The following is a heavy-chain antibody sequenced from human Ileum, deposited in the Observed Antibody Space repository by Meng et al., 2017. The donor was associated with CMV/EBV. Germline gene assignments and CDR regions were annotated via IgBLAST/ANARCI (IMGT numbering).Heavy chain of an antibody. CDR3: TGSGDGYKSDY. CDR1: GFTFRGSP. V-gene: IGHV3-73*01. Sequence: GESLKISCAASGFTFRGSPMHWVRQAPGKGPEWVGRSRSKANSHATAYAASVKGRFTISRDDSKNTAYLQMNSLKTEDTAVYYCTGSGDGYKSDYWGQGTLVTVSS. D-gene: IGHD5-24*01. J-gene: IGHJ4*02. CDR2: SRSKANSHAT.